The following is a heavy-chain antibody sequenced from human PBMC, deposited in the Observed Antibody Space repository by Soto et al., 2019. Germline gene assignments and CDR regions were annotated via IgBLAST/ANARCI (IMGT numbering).Heavy chain of an antibody. CDR1: GGSVSSGSYY. D-gene: IGHD6-19*01. CDR2: IYYSGST. V-gene: IGHV4-61*01. Sequence: QVQLQESGPGLVKPSETLSLTCTVSGGSVSSGSYYWSWIRQPPGKGLEWIGYIYYSGSTNYNPSRKSRVTISVDTSKNQFSLKLSSVTAADTAVYYCARDRGIAVAGGWFDPWGQGTLVTVSS. J-gene: IGHJ5*02. CDR3: ARDRGIAVAGGWFDP.